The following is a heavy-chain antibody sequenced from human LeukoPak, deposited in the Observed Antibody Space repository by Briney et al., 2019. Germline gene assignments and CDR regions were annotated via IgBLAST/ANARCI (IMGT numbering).Heavy chain of an antibody. CDR3: ARSSQIGYSSGWYNWFDP. Sequence: APVKVSCKASGYTFTGYYMHWVRQAPGQGLEWMGWINPNSGGTNYAQKFQGRVTMTRDTSISTAYMELSRLRSDDTAVYYCARSSQIGYSSGWYNWFDPWGQGTLVTVSS. V-gene: IGHV1-2*02. CDR2: INPNSGGT. D-gene: IGHD6-19*01. CDR1: GYTFTGYY. J-gene: IGHJ5*02.